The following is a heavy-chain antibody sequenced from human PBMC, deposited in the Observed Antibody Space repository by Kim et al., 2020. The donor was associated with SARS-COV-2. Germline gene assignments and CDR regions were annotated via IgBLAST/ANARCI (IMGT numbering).Heavy chain of an antibody. D-gene: IGHD6-13*01. CDR3: ARRIAGSATGGNFDT. CDR1: GFTFSGYW. CDR2: IRQDGSET. Sequence: GGSLRLSCAAAGFTFSGYWMTWDRKAPGKGMEWVANIRQDGSETYYVDSVRGRFTISRDNAKRSLFLQMNSLRAEDTAVYYCARRIAGSATGGNFDTWGQGTLVTVSS. J-gene: IGHJ5*02. V-gene: IGHV3-7*01.